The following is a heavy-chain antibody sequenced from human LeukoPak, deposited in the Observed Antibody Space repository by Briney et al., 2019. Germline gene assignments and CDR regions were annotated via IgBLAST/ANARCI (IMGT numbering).Heavy chain of an antibody. Sequence: ASVNVSCKGSGYTFTSYYMHWVRQAPGQGLEWMGTINRSGGTTNYAQKFQGRGTMTRDTSTSTDYLELTSLSSEDTAVYYCARDSGDRTVDYWGQGTLVTVSS. D-gene: IGHD2-15*01. V-gene: IGHV1-46*01. CDR3: ARDSGDRTVDY. CDR1: GYTFTSYY. J-gene: IGHJ4*02. CDR2: INRSGGTT.